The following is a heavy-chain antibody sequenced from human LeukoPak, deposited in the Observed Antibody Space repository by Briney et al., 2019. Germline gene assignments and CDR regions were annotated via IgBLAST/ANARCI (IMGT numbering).Heavy chain of an antibody. CDR3: ARDRGYSSFDY. CDR2: IYPDGSEK. D-gene: IGHD6-19*01. V-gene: IGHV3-7*01. Sequence: GGSLRLSCGASGFTFRTSWMNWVRQAPGKGLEWVASIYPDGSEKYSVDSVKGRFTISRDNAKNSLYLQMNSLRAEDTAVYYCARDRGYSSFDYWGQGTLVTVSS. J-gene: IGHJ4*02. CDR1: GFTFRTSW.